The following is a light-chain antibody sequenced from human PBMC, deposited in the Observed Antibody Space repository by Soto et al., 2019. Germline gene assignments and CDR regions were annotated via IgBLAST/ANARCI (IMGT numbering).Light chain of an antibody. V-gene: IGLV2-14*01. CDR2: EVS. CDR3: SSYTSSSTPLCV. J-gene: IGLJ1*01. CDR1: SSDVGGYNY. Sequence: QSALTQPASVSGSPGQSITISCTGTSSDVGGYNYVSWYQQHPGKAPELMIYEVSNRPSGVSNRFSGSKSGNTASLTISGLQAEDEADYYCSSYTSSSTPLCVFGTGTKVTVL.